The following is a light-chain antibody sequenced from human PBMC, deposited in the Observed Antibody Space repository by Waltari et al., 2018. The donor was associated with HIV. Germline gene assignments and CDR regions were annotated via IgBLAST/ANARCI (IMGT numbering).Light chain of an antibody. CDR3: AAWDASLHVV. CDR1: NSNIGTNT. Sequence: QSVLTQPPSASGTLGQGGTISCFGSNSNIGTNTGNWYQHPPGAAPQLIIFRNHQRPSGVPDRFSGSQSGTSAFLTITGLLSGDEATYYWAAWDASLHVVFGGGAQLTVL. J-gene: IGLJ2*01. CDR2: RNH. V-gene: IGLV1-44*01.